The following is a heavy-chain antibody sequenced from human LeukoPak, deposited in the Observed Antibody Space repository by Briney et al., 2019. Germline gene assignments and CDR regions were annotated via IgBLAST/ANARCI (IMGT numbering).Heavy chain of an antibody. V-gene: IGHV4-61*02. CDR3: TRDAPGHYHDTSFF. Sequence: PSETLSLTCTVSGGSISSGSYYWSWIRQPAGKGLEWIGRIYTSGSTNYNPSLKSRVTISVDTSKNQFSLKLSSVTAADTAVYYCTRDAPGHYHDTSFFWGQGALVTVSS. J-gene: IGHJ4*02. CDR1: GGSISSGSYY. D-gene: IGHD3-22*01. CDR2: IYTSGST.